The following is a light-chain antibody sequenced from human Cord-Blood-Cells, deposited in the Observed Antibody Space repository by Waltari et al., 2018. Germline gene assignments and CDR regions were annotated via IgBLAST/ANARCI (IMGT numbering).Light chain of an antibody. CDR1: PGISSY. V-gene: IGKV1-8*01. CDR3: QQYYSYPRK. CDR2: ASS. Sequence: AIRMTQSPSSFSASTGDRVTITCRASPGISSYLAWSQQKPGKAPMLLLYASSTLHRWVPSRFSGSGSGTDFTLTISCLQSEDFATYYCQQYYSYPRKFGQGTKVEIK. J-gene: IGKJ1*01.